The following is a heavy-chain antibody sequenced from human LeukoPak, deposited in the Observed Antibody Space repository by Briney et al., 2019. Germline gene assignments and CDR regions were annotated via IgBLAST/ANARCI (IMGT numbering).Heavy chain of an antibody. J-gene: IGHJ4*02. CDR2: ISAYNGNT. Sequence: ASVKVSCKASGYTFTSYGISWVRRAPGQGLEWMGWISAYNGNTNYAQKLQGRVTMTTDTSTSTAYMELRSLRSDDTAVYYCARDHGDTAMARRLFDYWGQGTLVTVSS. CDR3: ARDHGDTAMARRLFDY. V-gene: IGHV1-18*01. D-gene: IGHD5-18*01. CDR1: GYTFTSYG.